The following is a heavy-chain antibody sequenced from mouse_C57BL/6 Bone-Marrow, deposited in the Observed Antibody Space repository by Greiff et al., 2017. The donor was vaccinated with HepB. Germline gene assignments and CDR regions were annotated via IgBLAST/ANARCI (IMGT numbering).Heavy chain of an antibody. J-gene: IGHJ2*01. Sequence: VHVKQSVAELVRPGASVKLSCTASGFNFNNTYMHWVKQRPEQGLEWIGRIDPANGNTKYAPKFQGKATITADTSSNTAYLQLSSLTSEDTAIYYCARLIYYYGSSSSYWGRGTTLTVTS. V-gene: IGHV14-3*01. CDR1: GFNFNNTY. D-gene: IGHD1-1*01. CDR2: IDPANGNT. CDR3: ARLIYYYGSSSSY.